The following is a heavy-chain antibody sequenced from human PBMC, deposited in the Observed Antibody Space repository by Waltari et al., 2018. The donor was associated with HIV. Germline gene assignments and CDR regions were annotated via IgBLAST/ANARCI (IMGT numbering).Heavy chain of an antibody. CDR2: ISSSSTI. CDR3: ARDDYGMDV. Sequence: EVQLVESGGGLVQPGGSLRLSCAASGFTFSSYSMNWVRQAPGKGLEWVSYISSSSTIYYADSVKGRFTISRDNAKNSLYLHMNSLRAEDMAVYYCARDDYGMDVWGQGTTVTVSS. CDR1: GFTFSSYS. J-gene: IGHJ6*02. V-gene: IGHV3-48*04.